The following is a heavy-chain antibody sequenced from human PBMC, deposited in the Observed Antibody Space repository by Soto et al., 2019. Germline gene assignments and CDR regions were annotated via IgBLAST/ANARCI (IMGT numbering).Heavy chain of an antibody. CDR3: AREDDYGYRYINYGLDV. CDR2: ISFDGTKK. Sequence: GGSLRLSCAASGFTFNIYALHWVRQAPGKGLEWVAVISFDGTKKYYSDSVKGRFTISRDNLKNTLYLQMNNGRVEDADLYFCAREDDYGYRYINYGLDVWGQGTTVTVSS. J-gene: IGHJ6*02. V-gene: IGHV3-30-3*01. CDR1: GFTFNIYA. D-gene: IGHD4-17*01.